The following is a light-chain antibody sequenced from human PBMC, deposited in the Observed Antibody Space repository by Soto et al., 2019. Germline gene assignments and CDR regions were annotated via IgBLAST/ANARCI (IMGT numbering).Light chain of an antibody. J-gene: IGKJ3*01. CDR3: QQYGSLFT. CDR1: QSVSSNY. Sequence: EIVLTQSPGTLSLSPGERATLSCRASQSVSSNYLAWYQHKPGQAPRLLIYGASSRATGIPDRFSGSGSGTDFTLTIRRLELEDFELYYCQQYGSLFTFGPGTKVDIK. CDR2: GAS. V-gene: IGKV3-20*01.